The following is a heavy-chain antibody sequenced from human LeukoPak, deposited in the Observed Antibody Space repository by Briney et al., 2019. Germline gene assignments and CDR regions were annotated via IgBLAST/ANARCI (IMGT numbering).Heavy chain of an antibody. V-gene: IGHV3-66*01. Sequence: PGGSLRLSCAASGFTVSSNYMSWVRQAPGKGRGWVSVIYSGGSTYYADSVKGRFTISRDNSKNTRYLQMNSLRPEDTAVYYCARDTPDSRSTSCPFDYWGQGTLVTVSS. CDR3: ARDTPDSRSTSCPFDY. CDR2: IYSGGST. J-gene: IGHJ4*02. D-gene: IGHD2-2*01. CDR1: GFTVSSNY.